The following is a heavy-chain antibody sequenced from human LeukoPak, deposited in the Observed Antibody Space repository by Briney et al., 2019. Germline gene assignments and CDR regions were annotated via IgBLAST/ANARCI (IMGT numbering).Heavy chain of an antibody. J-gene: IGHJ4*02. CDR2: IYYSGST. CDR1: GGSISSSSYS. D-gene: IGHD2-15*01. Sequence: SETLSLTCTVSGGSISSSSYSWGWIRQPPGKGLEWVGSIYYSGSTYYNPSLKSRVTISVDTSKNQFSLKLSSVTAADTAVYYCATWSVVVAANLGEDDYWGQGTPVTVSS. V-gene: IGHV4-39*01. CDR3: ATWSVVVAANLGEDDY.